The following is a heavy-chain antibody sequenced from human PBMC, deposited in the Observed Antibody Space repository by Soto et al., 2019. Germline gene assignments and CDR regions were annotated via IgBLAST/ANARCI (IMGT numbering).Heavy chain of an antibody. Sequence: SETLSLTCPVSGGSISSSSYYWGWIRQPPGKGLEWIGSIYYSGSTYYNPSLKSRVTISVDTSKNQFSLKLSSVTAADTAVYYCARRIAVAGIYWFDPWGQGTLVTVSS. J-gene: IGHJ5*02. V-gene: IGHV4-39*01. CDR3: ARRIAVAGIYWFDP. D-gene: IGHD6-19*01. CDR2: IYYSGST. CDR1: GGSISSSSYY.